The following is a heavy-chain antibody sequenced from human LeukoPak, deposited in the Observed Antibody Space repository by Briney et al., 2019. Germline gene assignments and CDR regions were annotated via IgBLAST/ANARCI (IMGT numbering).Heavy chain of an antibody. V-gene: IGHV3-7*01. CDR2: IKQDGSEK. CDR3: AKDFSVYYYDSRVLDY. J-gene: IGHJ4*02. CDR1: GFTFSSYW. Sequence: GGSLRLSCAASGFTFSSYWMSWVRQAPGKGLEWVANIKQDGSEKYYVDSVKGRFTISRDNAKNSLYLQMNSLRAEGTAVYYCAKDFSVYYYDSRVLDYWGQGTLVTVSS. D-gene: IGHD3-22*01.